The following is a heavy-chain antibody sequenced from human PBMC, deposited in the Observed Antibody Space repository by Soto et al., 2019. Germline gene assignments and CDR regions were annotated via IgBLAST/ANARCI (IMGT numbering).Heavy chain of an antibody. CDR1: GFTFSTYW. CDR3: ARGGWSGSGGGL. CDR2: INSDGSDA. D-gene: IGHD3-3*01. V-gene: IGHV3-74*01. Sequence: GGSLRISCAASGFTFSTYWMNWVRQAPGKGLLWVSRINSDGSDAVYADSVKGRFTISRDNARNTLYLQMNSLRAEDTAVYYCARGGWSGSGGGLWGRGTLVTVSS. J-gene: IGHJ4*02.